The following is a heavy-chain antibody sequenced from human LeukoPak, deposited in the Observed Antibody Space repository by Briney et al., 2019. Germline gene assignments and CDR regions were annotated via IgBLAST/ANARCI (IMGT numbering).Heavy chain of an antibody. CDR3: ASNPPNTGDFYY. CDR2: IIPIFGTA. CDR1: GGTFSSYA. V-gene: IGHV1-69*05. J-gene: IGHJ4*02. D-gene: IGHD1-1*01. Sequence: SVKVSCKASGGTFSSYAISWVRQAPGQGLEWMGGIIPIFGTANYAQKFQGRVSMTRDTSISTAYMGLSSLRSEDTAVYYCASNPPNTGDFYYWGLGSLVTVSS.